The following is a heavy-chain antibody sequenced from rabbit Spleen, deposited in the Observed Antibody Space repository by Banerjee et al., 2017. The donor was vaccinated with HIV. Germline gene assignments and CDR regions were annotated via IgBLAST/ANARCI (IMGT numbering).Heavy chain of an antibody. CDR2: IGIAGGSP. D-gene: IGHD2-1*01. V-gene: IGHV1S45*01. Sequence: QEQLVESGGGLVKPEGSLKLSCTASGFSFSGSYWICWVRQAPGKGLEWIACIGIAGGSPGYASWAKGRFTISKTSSTTVTLQMTSLTGADTATYFCARDGDDDMGDFDLWGPGTLVTVS. CDR1: GFSFSGSYW. J-gene: IGHJ4*01. CDR3: ARDGDDDMGDFDL.